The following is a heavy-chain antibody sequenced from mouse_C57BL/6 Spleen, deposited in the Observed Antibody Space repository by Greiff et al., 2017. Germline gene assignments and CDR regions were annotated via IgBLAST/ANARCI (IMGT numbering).Heavy chain of an antibody. CDR3: ARRGYGRGYFDV. D-gene: IGHD2-10*02. CDR1: GYTFTGYW. J-gene: IGHJ1*03. Sequence: QVQLQQPGTELVKPGASVKLSCKASGYTFTGYWMHWVKQRPGQGLEWIGKINPSSGGTNYNEKFKGKATLTVDKSSSTAYMQLSSLTSEDSAVYDCARRGYGRGYFDVWGTGTTVTVSS. CDR2: INPSSGGT. V-gene: IGHV1-53*01.